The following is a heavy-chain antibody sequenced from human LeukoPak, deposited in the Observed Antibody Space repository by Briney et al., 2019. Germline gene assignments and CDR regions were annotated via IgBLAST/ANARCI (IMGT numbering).Heavy chain of an antibody. CDR1: GGSISNYY. CDR2: IYYTGNT. J-gene: IGHJ6*03. V-gene: IGHV4-59*01. D-gene: IGHD3-9*01. Sequence: PSETLSLTCTVSGGSISNYYWNWIRQPPGKGLEWIGYIYYTGNTNYNPSLKSRVTISVDTSKNQFSLKLSSVTAADTAVYYCARVGYDILKGAYYMDVWGKGTTVTVSS. CDR3: ARVGYDILKGAYYMDV.